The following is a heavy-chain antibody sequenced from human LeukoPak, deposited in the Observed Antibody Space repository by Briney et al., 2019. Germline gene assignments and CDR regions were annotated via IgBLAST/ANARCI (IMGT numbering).Heavy chain of an antibody. CDR3: ARDRFQLLSYWFDP. V-gene: IGHV4-34*01. D-gene: IGHD2-2*01. CDR1: GGSFSGYY. CDR2: INHSGST. J-gene: IGHJ5*02. Sequence: SETLSLTCAVYGGSFSGYYWSWIRQPPGKGLEWIGEINHSGSTNYNPSLKSRVTISVDTSKNQFSLKLSSVTAADTAVYYCARDRFQLLSYWFDPWGQGTLVTVSS.